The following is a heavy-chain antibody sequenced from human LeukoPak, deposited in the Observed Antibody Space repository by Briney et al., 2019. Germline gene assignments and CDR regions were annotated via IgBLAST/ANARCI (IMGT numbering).Heavy chain of an antibody. CDR2: IKQDGSEK. J-gene: IGHJ5*02. V-gene: IGHV3-7*01. CDR1: GFTFSNYW. Sequence: PGGSLRLSCAASGFTFSNYWMSWVHQAPGKGLEWVANIKQDGSEKYYVDSVKGRFTISRDNVKNSLYLQMNSLRAEDTAVYYCARDTGWFDPWGQGTLVTVSS. CDR3: ARDTGWFDP. D-gene: IGHD4-17*01.